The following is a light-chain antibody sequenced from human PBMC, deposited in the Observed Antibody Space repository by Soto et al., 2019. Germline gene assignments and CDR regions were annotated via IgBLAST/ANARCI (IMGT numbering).Light chain of an antibody. CDR2: GAS. CDR3: QQYNNLPYT. V-gene: IGKV3-15*01. J-gene: IGKJ2*01. Sequence: EIVMTQSPATLSVSLGERATLSCRASQSFSSNLAWYQQKPGQAPRLLIYGASTRPTGIPARFSGSGSGTEFTLTISSLQSEDFAVYYCQQYNNLPYTFGQGTKLEIK. CDR1: QSFSSN.